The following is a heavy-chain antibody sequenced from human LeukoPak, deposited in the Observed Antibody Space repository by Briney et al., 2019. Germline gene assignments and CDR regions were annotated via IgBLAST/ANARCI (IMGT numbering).Heavy chain of an antibody. CDR2: MNPNSGNT. D-gene: IGHD3-3*01. CDR3: ARGKRHIFDYYYYYMDV. J-gene: IGHJ6*03. Sequence: ASVKVSCKASVYTFTSYDINWVRQATGQGLEWMGWMNPNSGNTGYAQKFQGRVTMTRNTSISTAYMELSSLRSEDTAVYYCARGKRHIFDYYYYYMDVWGKGTTVTVSS. CDR1: VYTFTSYD. V-gene: IGHV1-8*01.